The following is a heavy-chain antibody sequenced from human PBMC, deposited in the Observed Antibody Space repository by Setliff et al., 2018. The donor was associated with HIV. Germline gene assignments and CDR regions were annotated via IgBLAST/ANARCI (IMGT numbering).Heavy chain of an antibody. CDR2: ISYDGSNK. V-gene: IGHV3-30*18. J-gene: IGHJ4*02. D-gene: IGHD6-19*01. Sequence: PGGSLRLSCAASGFTIRSYAMYWVRQPQAKGLELVAVISYDGSNKYYADSVKSRFTISRDNSKNTLYLEMNSLMAEDTAVYYCTKNLYRSPWSPLDYWGQGTLVTVSS. CDR1: GFTIRSYA. CDR3: TKNLYRSPWSPLDY.